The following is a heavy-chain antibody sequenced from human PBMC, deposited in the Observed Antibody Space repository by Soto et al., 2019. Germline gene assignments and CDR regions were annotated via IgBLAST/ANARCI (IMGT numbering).Heavy chain of an antibody. CDR1: GFSLSTSGMR. CDR3: ARMFHCSGGTCPFDY. J-gene: IGHJ4*02. D-gene: IGHD2-15*01. Sequence: SGPTLVNPTQTLTLTCTFSGFSLSTSGMRVSWIRQPPGRAVELLARIDWDDDKFYNTSLKTRLAISKDSSKNQVVLTMTNMDPVDTATYYCARMFHCSGGTCPFDYWGQGALVTVSS. V-gene: IGHV2-70*04. CDR2: IDWDDDK.